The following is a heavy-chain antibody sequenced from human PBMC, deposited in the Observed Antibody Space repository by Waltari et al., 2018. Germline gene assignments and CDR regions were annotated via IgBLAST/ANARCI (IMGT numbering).Heavy chain of an antibody. V-gene: IGHV5-51*03. CDR2: IYPGDSDT. D-gene: IGHD5-12*01. CDR3: AREGGYPNREFDY. J-gene: IGHJ4*02. CDR1: GYSFTSYW. Sequence: EVQLVQSGAEVKKPGESLKISCKGSGYSFTSYWIGWVRQMPGKGLEWMGIIYPGDSDTRYSPSFQGQVTISADKSISTAYLQWSSLRSEDTAVYYCAREGGYPNREFDYWGQGTLVTVSS.